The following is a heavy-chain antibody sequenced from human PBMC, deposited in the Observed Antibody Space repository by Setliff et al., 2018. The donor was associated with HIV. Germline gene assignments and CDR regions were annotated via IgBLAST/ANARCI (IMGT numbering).Heavy chain of an antibody. CDR3: HYFMDG. CDR1: GFTFSGAE. Sequence: GESLKISCAASGFTFSGAEIHWVRQASGKGLEWVGRIRSKADKYATDYGASAKGRFIISRDDSKKTAYLQMNSLRGEDTAVYYCHYFMDGWGKGTMVTVSS. J-gene: IGHJ6*03. V-gene: IGHV3-73*01. CDR2: IRSKADKYAT.